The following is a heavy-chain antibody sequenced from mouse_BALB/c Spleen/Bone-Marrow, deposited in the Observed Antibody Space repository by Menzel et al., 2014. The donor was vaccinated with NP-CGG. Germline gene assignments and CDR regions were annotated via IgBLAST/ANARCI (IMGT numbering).Heavy chain of an antibody. CDR3: ARSYGSNPFDY. CDR1: GFNIKDTY. V-gene: IGHV14-3*02. J-gene: IGHJ2*01. Sequence: DVHLVESGAELVKPGASVKLSCTASGFNIKDTYMHWAKQRPEQGLEWIGRIDPANGNTKYDPKFQGKATITADTSSNTAYLQLSSLTSEDTAVYYCARSYGSNPFDYWGQGTTLTVSS. CDR2: IDPANGNT. D-gene: IGHD1-1*01.